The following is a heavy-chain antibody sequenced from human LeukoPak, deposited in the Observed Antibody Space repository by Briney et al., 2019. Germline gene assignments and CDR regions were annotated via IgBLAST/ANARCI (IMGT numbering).Heavy chain of an antibody. CDR2: IYHSGST. D-gene: IGHD6-13*01. CDR3: AKVQRGAAAAVTFDY. CDR1: GGSISSSNW. V-gene: IGHV4-4*02. J-gene: IGHJ4*02. Sequence: PSGTLSLTCAVSGGSISSSNWWSWVRQPPGKGLEWIGEIYHSGSTNYNPSLKSRVTISVDKSKNQFSLKLSSVTAADTAVYYCAKVQRGAAAAVTFDYWGQGTLVTVSS.